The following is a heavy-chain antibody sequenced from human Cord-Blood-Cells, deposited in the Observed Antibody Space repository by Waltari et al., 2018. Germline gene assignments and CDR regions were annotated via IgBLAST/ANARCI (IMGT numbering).Heavy chain of an antibody. D-gene: IGHD2-15*01. CDR3: ARGVVVGGAFDI. V-gene: IGHV4-34*01. J-gene: IGHJ3*02. Sequence: QVQLQQWGAGLLKPSETLSLTCAVYGGSFSGYYWSWIRQPPGKGLEWIGEINHSGSTNDNPSLKRRVTISVDTSKNQFSLKLGSVTAADTAVYYCARGVVVGGAFDIWGQGTMVTVSS. CDR2: INHSGST. CDR1: GGSFSGYY.